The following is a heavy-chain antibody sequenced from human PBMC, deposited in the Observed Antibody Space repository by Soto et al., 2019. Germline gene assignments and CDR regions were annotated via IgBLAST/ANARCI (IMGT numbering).Heavy chain of an antibody. Sequence: QVQLVQSGAEVKKPGSSVKVSCKASGGTFSSYAISWVRQAPGQGLEWMGGIIPIFGTANYAQKFQGRVTISAEESTSTGYMELSSLRSEDTAVYYCARARRCINGVCYPRIYYYGMDVWGQGTTVTVSS. V-gene: IGHV1-69*01. CDR3: ARARRCINGVCYPRIYYYGMDV. J-gene: IGHJ6*02. CDR2: IIPIFGTA. D-gene: IGHD2-8*01. CDR1: GGTFSSYA.